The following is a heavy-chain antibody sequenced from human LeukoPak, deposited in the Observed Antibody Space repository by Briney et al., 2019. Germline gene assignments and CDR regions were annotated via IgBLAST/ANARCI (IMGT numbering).Heavy chain of an antibody. CDR2: MNPNSGNT. Sequence: ASVKVSCTASGYTFTTYDINWVRQATGQGLEWMGWMNPNSGNTGYAQKFQGRVTMTRNTSISTAFMELGGLRSEDTAVYFCARRNTAMVAGLDYWGQGSLVTVSS. V-gene: IGHV1-8*01. CDR1: GYTFTTYD. D-gene: IGHD5-18*01. J-gene: IGHJ4*02. CDR3: ARRNTAMVAGLDY.